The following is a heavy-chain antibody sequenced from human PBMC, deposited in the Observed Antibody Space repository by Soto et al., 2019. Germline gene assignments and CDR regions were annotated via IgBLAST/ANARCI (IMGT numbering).Heavy chain of an antibody. V-gene: IGHV3-23*01. Sequence: GGSLRLSCAASGFAFYNYVINWVRQAPGKGLEWVAGLSGSGSSKYYAESVKDRFTISRDNSKNTVYLQIYSLRVEDTGVYYCAKDAPPSNNWHYLDFWGQGTLVTVSS. J-gene: IGHJ4*02. CDR1: GFAFYNYV. CDR3: AKDAPPSNNWHYLDF. CDR2: LSGSGSSK. D-gene: IGHD1-1*01.